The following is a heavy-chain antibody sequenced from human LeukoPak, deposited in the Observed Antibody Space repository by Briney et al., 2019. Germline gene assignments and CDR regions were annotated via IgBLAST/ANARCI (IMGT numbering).Heavy chain of an antibody. CDR1: GFTFSSYG. CDR2: ISYDGSNK. CDR3: AKDGWFGAARSYFEY. D-gene: IGHD3-10*01. V-gene: IGHV3-30*18. J-gene: IGHJ4*02. Sequence: GGSLRLSCAASGFTFSSYGVHWVRQAPGKGLEWVAVISYDGSNKYYADSVKGRFTISRDNSQNTLYLQMNSLRAEDTAVYYCAKDGWFGAARSYFEYWGQGTLVTVSS.